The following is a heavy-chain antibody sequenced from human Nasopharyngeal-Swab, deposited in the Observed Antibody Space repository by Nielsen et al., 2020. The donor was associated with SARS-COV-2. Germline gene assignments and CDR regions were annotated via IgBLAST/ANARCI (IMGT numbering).Heavy chain of an antibody. Sequence: WVRQAPGQGLEWMGWINPNSGGTNYAQKFQGWVTMTRDTSISTVYMELSRLRSDDTAVYYCARADLVGATTEWYYYYYGMDVWGQGTTVTVSS. J-gene: IGHJ6*02. CDR2: INPNSGGT. CDR3: ARADLVGATTEWYYYYYGMDV. V-gene: IGHV1-2*04. D-gene: IGHD1-26*01.